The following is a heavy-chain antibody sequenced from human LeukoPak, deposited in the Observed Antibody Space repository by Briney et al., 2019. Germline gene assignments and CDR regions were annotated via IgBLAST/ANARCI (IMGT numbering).Heavy chain of an antibody. CDR1: GGSISSYY. D-gene: IGHD1-26*01. CDR2: ILTSGST. V-gene: IGHV4-4*08. J-gene: IGHJ4*02. Sequence: SETLSLTCTVSGGSISSYYWSWIRQPPGEGLEWIGYILTSGSTNNNASLKRRVTISVATSKTQSALKLRSGTAADPAGYYFASLLIVGATGYYFDYCGQGTLVTVSS. CDR3: ASLLIVGATGYYFDY.